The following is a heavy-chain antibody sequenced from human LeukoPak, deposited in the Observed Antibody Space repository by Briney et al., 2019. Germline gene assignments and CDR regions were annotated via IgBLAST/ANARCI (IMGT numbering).Heavy chain of an antibody. CDR3: ASGLGSDWHFDF. D-gene: IGHD3-9*01. Sequence: KPSETLSLTCTVFGGSIGSYYWTWIRQSPGKGLEWIGFVYSSRYTNYNPSLKSRLTMSVDTSKNQFSLKLNSVTAADTAVYFCASGLGSDWHFDFWGQGTLVIVSS. CDR2: VYSSRYT. CDR1: GGSIGSYY. V-gene: IGHV4-59*01. J-gene: IGHJ4*02.